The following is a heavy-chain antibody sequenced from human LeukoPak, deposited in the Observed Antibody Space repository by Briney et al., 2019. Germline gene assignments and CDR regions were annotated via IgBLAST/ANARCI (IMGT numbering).Heavy chain of an antibody. CDR3: ATHSGFDSYYFDY. CDR2: IYYTGST. D-gene: IGHD5-12*01. CDR1: GGSVSSGIYY. Sequence: ASETLSLTCTVSGGSVSSGIYYWSWIRQPPGKGLEWIASIYYTGSTNYNPSLKSRVTISLDTSTNQFSLKLGSVTAADTAVYYCATHSGFDSYYFDYWGQGTLVTVSS. V-gene: IGHV4-61*01. J-gene: IGHJ4*02.